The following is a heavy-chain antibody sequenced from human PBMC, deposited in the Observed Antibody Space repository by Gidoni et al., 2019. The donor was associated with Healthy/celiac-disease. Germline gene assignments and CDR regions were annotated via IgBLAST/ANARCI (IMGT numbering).Heavy chain of an antibody. CDR2: IYYSGST. J-gene: IGHJ5*02. Sequence: QVQLQESGPGLVKPSETLSLTCTVSGGSVSSGSYYWSWIRQPPGKGLEWIGYIYYSGSTNYTPSLKSRVTISVDTSKNQFSLKLSSVTAADTAVYYCARVWTAGWFDPWGQGTLVTVSS. CDR3: ARVWTAGWFDP. D-gene: IGHD3-3*01. CDR1: GGSVSSGSYY. V-gene: IGHV4-61*01.